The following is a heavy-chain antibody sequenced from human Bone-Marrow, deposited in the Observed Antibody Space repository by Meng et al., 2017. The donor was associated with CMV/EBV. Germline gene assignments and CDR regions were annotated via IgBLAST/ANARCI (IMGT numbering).Heavy chain of an antibody. D-gene: IGHD3-10*01. J-gene: IGHJ6*02. CDR1: GFTFSSYA. CDR3: ARGNYYYYYGMDV. CDR2: ISYDGSNK. Sequence: GGSLRLSCAASGFTFSSYAMHWVRQAPGKGLEWVAVISYDGSNKYYADSVKGRFTISRDNSKNTLYLQMNSLRAEDTAVYYCARGNYYYYYGMDVWGQGTKVTVSS. V-gene: IGHV3-30*04.